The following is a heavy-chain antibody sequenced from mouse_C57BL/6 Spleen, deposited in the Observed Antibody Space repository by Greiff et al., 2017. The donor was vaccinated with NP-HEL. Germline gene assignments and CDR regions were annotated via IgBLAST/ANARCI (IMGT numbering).Heavy chain of an antibody. V-gene: IGHV1-81*01. Sequence: VQLQQSGAELVRPGASVKLSCKASGYTFTSYGISWVKQRTGQGLEWIGEIYPRSGNTYYNEKFKGKATLTADKSSSPAYMELRSLTSEDSAVYFCARYYYGSSSPYAMDYWGQGTSVTVSS. D-gene: IGHD1-1*01. CDR3: ARYYYGSSSPYAMDY. CDR1: GYTFTSYG. CDR2: IYPRSGNT. J-gene: IGHJ4*01.